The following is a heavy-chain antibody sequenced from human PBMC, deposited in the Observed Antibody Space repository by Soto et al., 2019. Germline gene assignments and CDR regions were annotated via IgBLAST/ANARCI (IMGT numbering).Heavy chain of an antibody. D-gene: IGHD5-18*01. Sequence: PGGSLRLSCSASGFTFSSYAMHWVRQAPGKGLEYVSAISSNGGSTYYADSVRGRFTISRDNSKNTLNLQMGSLRAEDAAVYYCVKGGTYSRLGSFDYWGQGTLVTVSS. CDR1: GFTFSSYA. V-gene: IGHV3-64D*06. CDR3: VKGGTYSRLGSFDY. J-gene: IGHJ4*02. CDR2: ISSNGGST.